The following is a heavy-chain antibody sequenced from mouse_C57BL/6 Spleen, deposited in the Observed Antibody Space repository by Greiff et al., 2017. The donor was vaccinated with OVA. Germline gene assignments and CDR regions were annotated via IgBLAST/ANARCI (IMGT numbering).Heavy chain of an antibody. CDR1: GYSITSGYY. J-gene: IGHJ1*03. V-gene: IGHV3-6*01. CDR2: ISYDGSN. Sequence: DVKLVESGPGLVKPSQSLSLTCSVTGYSITSGYYWNWIRQFPGNKLEWMGYISYDGSNNYNPSLKNRISITRDTSKNQFFLKLNSVTTEDTATYYCASGDYDYDRYFDVWGTGTTVTVSS. D-gene: IGHD2-4*01. CDR3: ASGDYDYDRYFDV.